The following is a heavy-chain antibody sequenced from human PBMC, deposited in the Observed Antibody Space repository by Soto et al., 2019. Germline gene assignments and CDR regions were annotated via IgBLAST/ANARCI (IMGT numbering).Heavy chain of an antibody. J-gene: IGHJ6*02. CDR1: GYTFTGYY. V-gene: IGHV1-2*04. D-gene: IGHD3-16*01. CDR2: INPNSGGT. CDR3: ARSLPSVSGSYMHPLDV. Sequence: GASVKVSCKASGYTFTGYYMHWVRQAPGQGLEWMGWINPNSGGTNYAQKFQGWVTMTRDTSISTTYMELSRLRSDDTAVYYCARSLPSVSGSYMHPLDVWGQGTTVTVSS.